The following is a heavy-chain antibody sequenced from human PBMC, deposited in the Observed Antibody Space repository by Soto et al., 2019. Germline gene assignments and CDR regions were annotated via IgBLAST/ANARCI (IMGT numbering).Heavy chain of an antibody. CDR2: IDNAGTDS. J-gene: IGHJ6*04. D-gene: IGHD3-10*01. CDR1: GFTLSGRS. CDR3: ARGWFGLDV. Sequence: EVQLVESGGGLVQPGGSLRLSCAASGFTLSGRSMHWVRQAPGKGLVWVSGIDNAGTDSTYADSVKGRFTSSRDNAKNMLYLQMNSLGVEYTTMYYCARGWFGLDVWGKGTMVTVSS. V-gene: IGHV3-74*01.